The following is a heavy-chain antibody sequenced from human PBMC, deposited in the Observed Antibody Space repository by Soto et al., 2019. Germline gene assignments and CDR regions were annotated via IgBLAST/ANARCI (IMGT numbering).Heavy chain of an antibody. V-gene: IGHV4-34*01. CDR3: AIARVAIFGVVIFSVWFDP. J-gene: IGHJ5*02. D-gene: IGHD3-3*01. Sequence: SETLSLTCAVYGGSFSGYYWSWIRQPPGKGLEWIGEINHSGSTNYNPSLKSRVTISVDTSKNQFSLKLSSVTAADTAVYYCAIARVAIFGVVIFSVWFDPWGQGTLVTVSS. CDR2: INHSGST. CDR1: GGSFSGYY.